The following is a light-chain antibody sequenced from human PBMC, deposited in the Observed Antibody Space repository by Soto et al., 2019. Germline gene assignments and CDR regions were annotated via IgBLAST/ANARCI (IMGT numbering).Light chain of an antibody. CDR2: DAS. Sequence: EILMTQSPATLSVSPGEGVTLSCRVSQSVSNRLAWYQHRPGQAPRLLIYDASTRATGIPARFSGSGSGADFPLTISSLQSEDFAVYFCQQYNIWPLTFGQGARVEIK. CDR1: QSVSNR. CDR3: QQYNIWPLT. J-gene: IGKJ1*01. V-gene: IGKV3-15*01.